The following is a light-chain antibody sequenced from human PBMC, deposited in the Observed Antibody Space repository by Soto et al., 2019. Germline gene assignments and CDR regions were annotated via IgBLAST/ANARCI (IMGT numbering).Light chain of an antibody. CDR2: GAS. J-gene: IGKJ5*01. Sequence: EIVLTQSPATLSVSPGERATLSCRASESIDINLVWYQQKPGQAPRLLMYGASSRATGTPDRISGGGSGTDFTLTISRLEPEDFAVYYCQHYVTSSITFGQGTRLEIK. V-gene: IGKV3-20*01. CDR1: ESIDIN. CDR3: QHYVTSSIT.